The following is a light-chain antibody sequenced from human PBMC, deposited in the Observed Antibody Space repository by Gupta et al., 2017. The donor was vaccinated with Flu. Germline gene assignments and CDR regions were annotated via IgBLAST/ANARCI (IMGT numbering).Light chain of an antibody. Sequence: GDRVTITCRASQNIDKVLNWYQHKPGKAPRLLIVAASILQGGVPSRFTGSGAGTEFTLTITSLQAEDFATYYCQQPYSPPPTFGGGTKVEIK. J-gene: IGKJ4*01. CDR1: QNIDKV. CDR3: QQPYSPPPT. V-gene: IGKV1-39*01. CDR2: AAS.